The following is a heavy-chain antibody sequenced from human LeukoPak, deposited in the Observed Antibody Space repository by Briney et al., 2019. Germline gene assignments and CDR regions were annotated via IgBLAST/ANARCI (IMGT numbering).Heavy chain of an antibody. D-gene: IGHD3-9*01. CDR3: ARGGYDILTGLINHYYYYMDV. CDR1: GYTFTGYY. V-gene: IGHV1-2*02. CDR2: INPNSGGT. J-gene: IGHJ6*03. Sequence: ASVTVSCKASGYTFTGYYMHWVRQAPGQGLEWMGWINPNSGGTNYAQKFQGRVTMTRDTSISTAYMELSRLRSDDTAVYYCARGGYDILTGLINHYYYYMDVWGKGTTVTVSS.